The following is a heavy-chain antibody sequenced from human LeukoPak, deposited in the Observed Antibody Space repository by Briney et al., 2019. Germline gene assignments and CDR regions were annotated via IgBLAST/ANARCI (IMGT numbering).Heavy chain of an antibody. CDR2: INHSGTT. Sequence: SSETLSLTCAVYGGSFTNYYWSWIRQSPGKGLEWVGEINHSGTTNYDPSLKRRVTISIDTSKKQLSLKLSSVTAADTAVYYCARGRLRYFDWLPYDAFDIWGQGTMVAVSS. J-gene: IGHJ3*02. D-gene: IGHD3-9*01. CDR3: ARGRLRYFDWLPYDAFDI. CDR1: GGSFTNYY. V-gene: IGHV4-34*01.